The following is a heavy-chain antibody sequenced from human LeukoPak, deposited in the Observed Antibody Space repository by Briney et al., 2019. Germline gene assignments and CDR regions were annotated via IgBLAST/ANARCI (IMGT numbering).Heavy chain of an antibody. J-gene: IGHJ3*02. V-gene: IGHV3-21*01. CDR2: ISSSSSYI. D-gene: IGHD1/OR15-1a*01. CDR1: GFTFSSYS. Sequence: GGSLRLSRAASGFTFSSYSMNWVRQAPGKGLEWVSSISSSSSYIYYADSVKGRFTISRDNAKNSLYLQMNSLRAEDTAVYYCAREWAGEQRPDDAFDIWGQGTMVTVSS. CDR3: AREWAGEQRPDDAFDI.